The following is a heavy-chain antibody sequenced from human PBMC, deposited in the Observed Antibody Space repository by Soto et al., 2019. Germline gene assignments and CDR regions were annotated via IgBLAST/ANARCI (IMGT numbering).Heavy chain of an antibody. V-gene: IGHV3-23*01. Sequence: GGSLRLSCAASGFTFSSYAMSWVRQAPGKGLEWVSAISGSGGSTYYADSVKGRFTISRDNSKNTLYLLMNSLRAEDTAVYYGATSSGGIETSYFDIWGQGTMVTVSS. J-gene: IGHJ3*02. D-gene: IGHD3-16*01. CDR3: ATSSGGIETSYFDI. CDR2: ISGSGGST. CDR1: GFTFSSYA.